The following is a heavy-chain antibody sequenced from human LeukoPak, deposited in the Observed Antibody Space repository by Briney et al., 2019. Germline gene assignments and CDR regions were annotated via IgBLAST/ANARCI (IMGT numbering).Heavy chain of an antibody. Sequence: GASVKVSCKASDYTFPSYGISWVRQAPGQGLEWMGWISAYNGNTNYAQNLQGRVTMTTDTSTSTAYMELRSLRSDDTAVYYCATRGALKGEDPFDYWGQGTLVTVSS. CDR3: ATRGALKGEDPFDY. J-gene: IGHJ4*02. V-gene: IGHV1-18*01. CDR2: ISAYNGNT. CDR1: DYTFPSYG.